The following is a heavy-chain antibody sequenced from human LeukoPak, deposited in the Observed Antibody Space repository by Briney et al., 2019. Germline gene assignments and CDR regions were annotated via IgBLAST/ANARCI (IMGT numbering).Heavy chain of an antibody. CDR1: GFTFSDYY. V-gene: IGHV3-11*01. J-gene: IGHJ6*02. Sequence: GSLRLSCAASGFTFSDYYMSWIRQAPGKGLEWVSYISSSGSTIYYADSVEGRFTISRDNAKNSLYLQMNSLRAEDTAVYYCASSTRGYSYDNYYYGMDVWGQGTTVTVSS. D-gene: IGHD5-18*01. CDR3: ASSTRGYSYDNYYYGMDV. CDR2: ISSSGSTI.